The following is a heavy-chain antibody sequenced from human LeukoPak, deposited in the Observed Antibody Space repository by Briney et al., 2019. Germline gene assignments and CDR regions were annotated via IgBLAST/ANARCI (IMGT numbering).Heavy chain of an antibody. J-gene: IGHJ4*02. CDR2: ISGSGGST. D-gene: IGHD3-3*01. Sequence: PGGSLRLSCAASGFTFSSYAMSWVRQAPGKGLEWVSAISGSGGSTYYADSVKGRFTISRDNSKNTLYLQMNSLRAEDTAVYYCAKGLAYYDFWSGYSYYFDYWGQGTLVTVSS. CDR3: AKGLAYYDFWSGYSYYFDY. CDR1: GFTFSSYA. V-gene: IGHV3-23*01.